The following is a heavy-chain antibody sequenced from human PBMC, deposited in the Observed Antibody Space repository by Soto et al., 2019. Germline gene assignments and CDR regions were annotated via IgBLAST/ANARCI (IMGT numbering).Heavy chain of an antibody. CDR2: IYYSGST. CDR3: ARGVLRTFDY. CDR1: GGSIRSGGNS. V-gene: IGHV4-31*03. J-gene: IGHJ4*02. Sequence: QVQLQESGPGLVKPSQTLSLTCTVSGGSIRSGGNSWSWIRQHSGKGLEWIGYIYYSGSTYYNPSLQSRLTISLDTSKNQFSLKLSSVTAADTAVYSCARGVLRTFDYWGQGTLVTVSS.